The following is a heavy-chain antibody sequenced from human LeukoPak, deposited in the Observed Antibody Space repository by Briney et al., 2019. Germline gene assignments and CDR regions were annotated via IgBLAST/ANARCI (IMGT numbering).Heavy chain of an antibody. V-gene: IGHV3-30*03. D-gene: IGHD3-22*01. CDR1: GFTFSSYD. CDR2: ISYDGSNK. Sequence: GRSLRLSCAASGFTFSSYDMHWVRQAPGKGLNWVSVISYDGSNKYYADSVKGRFTISRDNSKNTLYLQMNSLRAEDTAVYYCARGVYDSSGYLEYWGQGTLVTVSS. CDR3: ARGVYDSSGYLEY. J-gene: IGHJ4*02.